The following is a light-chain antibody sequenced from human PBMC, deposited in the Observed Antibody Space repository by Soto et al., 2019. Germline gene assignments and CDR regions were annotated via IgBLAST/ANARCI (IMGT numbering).Light chain of an antibody. CDR3: QQFNSYPLT. J-gene: IGKJ5*01. CDR2: DAS. CDR1: QGISSA. Sequence: AIQLTQSPSSLSASVGDRVTITCRASQGISSALAWYQQKPGKAPNLLIYDASSLESGVPSRFGGSGSGSDFTLTISSLQPEDFATYYCQQFNSYPLTYGHGTRLEIK. V-gene: IGKV1-13*02.